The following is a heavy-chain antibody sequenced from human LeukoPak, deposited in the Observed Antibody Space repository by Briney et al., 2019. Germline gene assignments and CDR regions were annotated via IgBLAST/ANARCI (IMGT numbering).Heavy chain of an antibody. CDR2: ISASNGDT. CDR3: ATRSLRYFDWPNPGGYDY. D-gene: IGHD3-9*01. J-gene: IGHJ4*02. CDR1: GYTFTNYG. Sequence: GASVKVSCKASGYTFTNYGITWVRQAPGQGLEWMGWISASNGDTHYSEKFQDRITVTTDTSTSTAYMELRSLVSDDTAVYYCATRSLRYFDWPNPGGYDYWGQGTLVTVSS. V-gene: IGHV1-18*01.